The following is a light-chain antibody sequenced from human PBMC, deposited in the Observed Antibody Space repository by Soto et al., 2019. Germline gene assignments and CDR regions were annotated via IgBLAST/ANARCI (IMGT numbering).Light chain of an antibody. Sequence: QSALTQPASVSGSPGQTMTISCTGTSSDVGGYNYVSWYQQHPGKAPKLMIYDVSNRPSGVSNRFSGSRSGNTASLTISGLQAEDEADYYCSSYASDRTYVFGTGTKVTVL. J-gene: IGLJ1*01. CDR1: SSDVGGYNY. CDR2: DVS. CDR3: SSYASDRTYV. V-gene: IGLV2-14*01.